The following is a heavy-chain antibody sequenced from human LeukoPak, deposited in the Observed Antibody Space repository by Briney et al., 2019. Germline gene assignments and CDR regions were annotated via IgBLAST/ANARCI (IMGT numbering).Heavy chain of an antibody. CDR1: GGSISSSSYY. D-gene: IGHD3-22*01. CDR3: ARSRNYYDSSGYYFCY. Sequence: SETLSLTCTVSGGSISSSSYYWGWIRQPPGKGLEWIGSIYYSGSTYYNPSLKSRVTISVDTSKNQFSLKLSSVTAADTAVYYCARSRNYYDSSGYYFCYWGQGTLVTVSS. CDR2: IYYSGST. J-gene: IGHJ4*02. V-gene: IGHV4-39*07.